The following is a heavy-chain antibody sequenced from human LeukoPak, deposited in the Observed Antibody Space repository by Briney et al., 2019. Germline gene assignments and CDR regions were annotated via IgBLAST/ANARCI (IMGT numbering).Heavy chain of an antibody. V-gene: IGHV4-4*02. CDR3: AGSSDWYKIDY. Sequence: PSETLSLTCAVSGGSISSGNWWSWVRQPPGKGLEWIGEISHSGSTNYNPSLTSRVTISVDESKNQFSLNLSSVTAADTAVYFCAGSSDWYKIDYWGQGTLVTVSS. CDR1: GGSISSGNW. D-gene: IGHD6-19*01. CDR2: ISHSGST. J-gene: IGHJ4*02.